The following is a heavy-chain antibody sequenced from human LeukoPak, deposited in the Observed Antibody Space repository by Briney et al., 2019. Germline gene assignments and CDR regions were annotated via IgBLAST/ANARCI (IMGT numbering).Heavy chain of an antibody. V-gene: IGHV3-7*01. J-gene: IGHJ4*02. CDR1: GLPLSLYW. CDR2: IKQDGSVK. D-gene: IGHD3-16*01. CDR3: ASHPYHDNNAYLNH. Sequence: QPGGSLRLSCAASGLPLSLYWMNWVRQAPGKGLEWVANIKQDGSVKHYVDSVKGRFTISRDNAKNSLFLQMDSLTAEDTAMYFCASHPYHDNNAYLNHWGQGTLVTVPS.